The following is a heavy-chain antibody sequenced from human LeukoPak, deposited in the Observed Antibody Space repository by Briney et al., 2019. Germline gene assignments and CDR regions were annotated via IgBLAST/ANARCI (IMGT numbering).Heavy chain of an antibody. V-gene: IGHV3-30*02. CDR3: ARSYYPDLSATPDY. D-gene: IGHD3-22*01. CDR1: GFSLINYG. J-gene: IGHJ4*02. CDR2: IRYDGANR. Sequence: GGPLRLSCAASGFSLINYGMHWVRQAPGKGLEWVAFIRYDGANRYYADSVKGRFTISRDNSKNTLDLQMDSLRTEDTAVYYCARSYYPDLSATPDYWGQGTLVTVSS.